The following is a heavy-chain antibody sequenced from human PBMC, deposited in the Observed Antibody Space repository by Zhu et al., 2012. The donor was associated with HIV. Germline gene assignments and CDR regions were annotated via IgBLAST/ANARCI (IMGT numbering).Heavy chain of an antibody. D-gene: IGHD4-17*01. CDR1: GGSFSGYY. J-gene: IGHJ3*02. CDR2: TNHIGST. Sequence: QVRLQQWGTGLLKPSETLSLTCAVYGGSFSGYYWSWIRQSPGKGLEWIGKTNHIGSTNYNPSLKSRVIISGDTSKRQFSLKLSSVTTADTAMYYCARNEPGYGDLDAFDIWGQGTMVTVSS. V-gene: IGHV4-34*02. CDR3: ARNEPGYGDLDAFDI.